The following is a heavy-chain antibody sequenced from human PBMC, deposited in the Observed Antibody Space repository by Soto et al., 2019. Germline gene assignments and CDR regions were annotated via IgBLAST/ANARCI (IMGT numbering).Heavy chain of an antibody. CDR1: GFTFSSYS. CDR3: ARDAPVAGYYFDY. Sequence: EVQLVESGGGLVQPGGSLRLSCAASGFTFSSYSMNWVRQAPGKGLEWVSYISSSSSTIYYADSVKGRITISRDNAKNSLYLQMNSMRAEDTAVYYCARDAPVAGYYFDYWGQGTLVTVSS. V-gene: IGHV3-48*01. CDR2: ISSSSSTI. D-gene: IGHD6-19*01. J-gene: IGHJ4*02.